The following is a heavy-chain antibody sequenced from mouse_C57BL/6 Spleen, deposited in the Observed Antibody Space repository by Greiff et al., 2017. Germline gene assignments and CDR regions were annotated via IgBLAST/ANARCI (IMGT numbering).Heavy chain of an antibody. CDR1: GFTFSDYY. V-gene: IGHV5-16*01. CDR2: INYDGSST. D-gene: IGHD1-1*01. Sequence: EVQRVESEGGLVQPGSSMKLSCTASGFTFSDYYMAWVRQVPEKGLEWVANINYDGSSTYYLDSLKSRFIISRDNAKNILYLQMSSLKSEDTATYYCARAPYYYGKGYYFDYWGQGTTLTVSS. J-gene: IGHJ2*01. CDR3: ARAPYYYGKGYYFDY.